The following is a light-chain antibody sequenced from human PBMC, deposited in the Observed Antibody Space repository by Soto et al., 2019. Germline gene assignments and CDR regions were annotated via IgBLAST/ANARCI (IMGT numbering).Light chain of an antibody. CDR3: QQYNNWPLYT. V-gene: IGKV3-15*01. CDR1: QSVSIN. J-gene: IGKJ2*01. Sequence: EIVMTQSPATLSVSPGERATLSCRASQSVSINLAWYQQKPVQAPRLLIYGASTRATGIPARFSGSGSGTEFTLTISSLQSEDFAVYSCQQYNNWPLYTFGQGTKLEIK. CDR2: GAS.